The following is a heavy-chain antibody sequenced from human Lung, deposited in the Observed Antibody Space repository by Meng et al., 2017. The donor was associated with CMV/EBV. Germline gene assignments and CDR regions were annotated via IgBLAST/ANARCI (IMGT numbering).Heavy chain of an antibody. CDR1: GGSINSVGYY. J-gene: IGHJ4*02. V-gene: IGHV4-31*03. D-gene: IGHD6-13*01. CDR3: ARSVGCSSTYCYTYTSSWYPDY. Sequence: SETXSLXXTVSGGSINSVGYYWTWIRQRPGKGLEWIGYIYYSGGTNYNPSLQSRVTISVDTSKNQFSLKLSSVTAADTAMYYCARSVGCSSTYCYTYTSSWYPDYWGQGTXVTVSS. CDR2: IYYSGGT.